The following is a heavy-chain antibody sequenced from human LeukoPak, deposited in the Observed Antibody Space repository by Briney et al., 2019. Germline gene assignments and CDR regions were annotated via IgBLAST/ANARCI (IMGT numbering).Heavy chain of an antibody. CDR1: GYTFTGYY. D-gene: IGHD3-3*01. J-gene: IGHJ5*02. CDR2: INPNSGGT. V-gene: IGHV1-2*02. CDR3: ARSHGGITIKNWFDP. Sequence: ASVKVSCKASGYTFTGYYMHWVRQAPGQGLEWMGWINPNSGGTNYAQKFQGRVTMTRDTSISTAYMELSRLRFDDTAVYYCARSHGGITIKNWFDPWGQGTLVTVSS.